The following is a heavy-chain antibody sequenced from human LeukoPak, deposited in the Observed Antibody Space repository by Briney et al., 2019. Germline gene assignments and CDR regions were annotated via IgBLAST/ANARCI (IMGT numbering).Heavy chain of an antibody. CDR3: AKHLVATTPFFDY. CDR2: IQYSGST. J-gene: IGHJ4*02. D-gene: IGHD5-12*01. V-gene: IGHV4-59*08. CDR1: GDSISRYY. Sequence: SETLSLTCTVSGDSISRYYWSWIRQPPEKGLEWIAFIQYSGSTNYNPSLKSRVTISIDTSRNQFSLRLSSVTAADTAVYYCAKHLVATTPFFDYWGQGILVTVSS.